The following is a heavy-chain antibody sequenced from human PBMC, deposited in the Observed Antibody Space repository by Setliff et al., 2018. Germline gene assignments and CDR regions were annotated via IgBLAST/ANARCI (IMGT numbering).Heavy chain of an antibody. CDR3: VHNADFIGTFNT. Sequence: GGSLRLSCAASDFTFTNAWMNWVRQAPGKGLEWVGRIKPKSDGGTTDYAAPVKGRFTISRDDSKNTVYLQMSSLKIEDTAVYYCVHNADFIGTFNTWGQGTMVTVSS. J-gene: IGHJ3*01. D-gene: IGHD2-8*01. CDR2: IKPKSDGGTT. CDR1: DFTFTNAW. V-gene: IGHV3-15*07.